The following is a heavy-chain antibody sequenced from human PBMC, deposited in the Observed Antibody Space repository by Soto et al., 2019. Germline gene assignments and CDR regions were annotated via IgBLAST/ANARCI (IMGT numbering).Heavy chain of an antibody. V-gene: IGHV1-18*01. J-gene: IGHJ4*02. CDR2: ISAYNGNT. CDR3: ATDYYGSGSYQADDY. Sequence: GASVKVSCKASGYTFTSYGISWVRQAPGQGLEWMGWISAYNGNTNYAQKLQGRVTMTTDTSTSTAYMDLRSLRPDDTAVYYCATDYYGSGSYQADDYWGQGTLVTVSS. CDR1: GYTFTSYG. D-gene: IGHD3-10*01.